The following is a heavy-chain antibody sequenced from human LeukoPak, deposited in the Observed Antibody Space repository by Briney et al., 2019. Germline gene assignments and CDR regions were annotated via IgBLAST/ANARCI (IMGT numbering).Heavy chain of an antibody. Sequence: PGGSLRLSCAASGFTVSSNYMSWVRQAPGKGLEWVSVLYSGGNTYYADSVKGRFTISRDSSKNTLYLQMNSLRAEDMAVYYCARIEWERLGRAFDIWGQGTMVTVSS. J-gene: IGHJ3*02. V-gene: IGHV3-53*01. CDR3: ARIEWERLGRAFDI. CDR1: GFTVSSNY. CDR2: LYSGGNT. D-gene: IGHD1-26*01.